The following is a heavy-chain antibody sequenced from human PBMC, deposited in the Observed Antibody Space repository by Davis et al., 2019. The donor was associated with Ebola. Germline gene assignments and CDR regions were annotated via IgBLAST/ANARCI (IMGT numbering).Heavy chain of an antibody. CDR1: GFTFSSYW. V-gene: IGHV3-21*01. D-gene: IGHD3-3*02. CDR2: ISSSSSYI. J-gene: IGHJ4*02. Sequence: GGSLRLSCAASGFTFSSYWMSWVRQAPGKGLEWVSSISSSSSYIYYADSVKGRFTISRDNAKNSLYLQMNSLRAEDTAVYYCARAIFGSSSFDYWGQGTLVTVSS. CDR3: ARAIFGSSSFDY.